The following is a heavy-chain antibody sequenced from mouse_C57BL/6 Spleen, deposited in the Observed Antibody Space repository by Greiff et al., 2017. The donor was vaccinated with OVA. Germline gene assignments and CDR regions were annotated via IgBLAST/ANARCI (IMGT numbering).Heavy chain of an antibody. D-gene: IGHD4-1*01. V-gene: IGHV10-3*01. CDR2: IRSKSSTYAT. CDR3: VREGAGTGDFDY. CDR1: GFTFNTYA. J-gene: IGHJ2*01. Sequence: EVMLVESGGGLVQPKGSLKLSCAASGFTFNTYAMHWVRQAPGKGLEWVARIRSKSSTYATYYADSVKDRFTISRDDSQSMLYLQMNNLKTEDTAMYYCVREGAGTGDFDYWGQGTTLTVSS.